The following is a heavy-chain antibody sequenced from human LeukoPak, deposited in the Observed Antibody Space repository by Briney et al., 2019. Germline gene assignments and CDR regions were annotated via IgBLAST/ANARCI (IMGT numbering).Heavy chain of an antibody. V-gene: IGHV3-15*01. J-gene: IGHJ4*02. CDR3: TKEGWDLSSFDY. Sequence: GGSLRLSCVASVFTVITDLLSWVRQAPGKGLELVCRFKSKTDGGTTDYAAPVKGRFTISRDDSKNTLYLQMNSLKTEDTAVYYCTKEGWDLSSFDYWGQGTLVTVSS. D-gene: IGHD1-26*01. CDR1: VFTVITDL. CDR2: FKSKTDGGTT.